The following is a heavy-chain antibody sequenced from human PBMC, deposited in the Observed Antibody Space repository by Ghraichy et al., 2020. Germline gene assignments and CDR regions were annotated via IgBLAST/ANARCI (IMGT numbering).Heavy chain of an antibody. CDR3: AKALQPWLHSYYFDY. Sequence: GESLNISCAASGFIFSDYAMNWVRQAPGKEPEWVSLISDSGASTYYADSVKGRLSISRDNSKNIVYLQMNSLRAEDTAIYYCAKALQPWLHSYYFDYWGQGILVTVSS. CDR2: ISDSGAST. CDR1: GFIFSDYA. V-gene: IGHV3-23*01. J-gene: IGHJ4*02. D-gene: IGHD6-19*01.